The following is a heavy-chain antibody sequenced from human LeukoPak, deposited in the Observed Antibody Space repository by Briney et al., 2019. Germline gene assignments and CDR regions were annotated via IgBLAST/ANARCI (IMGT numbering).Heavy chain of an antibody. V-gene: IGHV3-48*01. CDR1: GFTFSSYG. D-gene: IGHD1-26*01. J-gene: IGHJ4*02. CDR2: ISSSSSTI. CDR3: ARDARQGSYFQYYFDY. Sequence: GGSLRLSCAASGFTFSSYGMHWVRQAPGKGLEWVSYISSSSSTIYYADSVKGRFTISRDNAKNSLYLQMNSLRAEDTAVYYCARDARQGSYFQYYFDYWGQGTLVTVSS.